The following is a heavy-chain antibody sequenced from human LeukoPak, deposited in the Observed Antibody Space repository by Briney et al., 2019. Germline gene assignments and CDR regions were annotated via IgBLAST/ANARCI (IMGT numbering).Heavy chain of an antibody. Sequence: GGSLRLSCAAPGFTFSSYAMTWVRQAPGKGLEWGSGSSGSGGSTYYADSVKGRFTISRDNSKNTLYLQMNSLRAEDTAVYYCAKGRTAYCSSTSCYTIDYWGQGTLVTVSS. CDR2: SSGSGGST. D-gene: IGHD2-2*02. J-gene: IGHJ4*02. CDR1: GFTFSSYA. V-gene: IGHV3-23*01. CDR3: AKGRTAYCSSTSCYTIDY.